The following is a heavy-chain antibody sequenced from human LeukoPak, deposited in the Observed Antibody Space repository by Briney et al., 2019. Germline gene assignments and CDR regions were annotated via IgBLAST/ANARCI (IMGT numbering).Heavy chain of an antibody. V-gene: IGHV4-34*01. Sequence: SETLSLTCAVYGGSFSGYYWSWIRQPPGKGLEWIGEINHSGSTNYNPSLKSRVTISVDTSKNQFSLKLSSVTAAATAVYYCARTLGRIMITFGGLHFDYWGQGTLVPVSS. CDR1: GGSFSGYY. CDR3: ARTLGRIMITFGGLHFDY. J-gene: IGHJ4*02. CDR2: INHSGST. D-gene: IGHD3-16*01.